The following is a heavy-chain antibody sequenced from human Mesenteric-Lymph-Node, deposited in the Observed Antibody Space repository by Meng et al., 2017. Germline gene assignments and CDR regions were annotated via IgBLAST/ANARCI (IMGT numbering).Heavy chain of an antibody. CDR1: GFTFSSYG. Sequence: GGSLRLSCAASGFTFSSYGMHWVRQAPGKGLEWVAVIWYDGSNKYYADSVKGRFTISRDNSKNTLYLQMNSLRAEDTAVYYCARGRNYYDSSGYHDYWGQGTLVTVSS. V-gene: IGHV3-33*01. J-gene: IGHJ4*02. D-gene: IGHD3-22*01. CDR2: IWYDGSNK. CDR3: ARGRNYYDSSGYHDY.